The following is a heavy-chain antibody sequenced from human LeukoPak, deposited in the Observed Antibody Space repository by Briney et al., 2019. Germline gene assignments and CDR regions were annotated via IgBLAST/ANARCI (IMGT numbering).Heavy chain of an antibody. J-gene: IGHJ5*02. CDR3: ARVTYYYDSSGYYYHSHNWFDP. CDR1: GGSFRGSY. Sequence: PSETLSLTCAVYGGSFRGSYWSWIRQPPGKGLEWIGEINHSGSTNYNPSLKSRVTISVATSKNQFSLKLSSVTAADTAVYYCARVTYYYDSSGYYYHSHNWFDPWGQGTLVTVSS. D-gene: IGHD3-22*01. V-gene: IGHV4-34*01. CDR2: INHSGST.